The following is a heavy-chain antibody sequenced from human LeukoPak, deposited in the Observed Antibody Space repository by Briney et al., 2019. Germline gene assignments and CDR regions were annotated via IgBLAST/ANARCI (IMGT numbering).Heavy chain of an antibody. CDR3: AKGSYYDSSGSFYFDY. CDR1: GFTFTSYS. CDR2: ISGSGDNT. V-gene: IGHV3-23*01. Sequence: GGSLRLSCAASGFTFTSYSMNWVRQAPGKGLEWVSGISGSGDNTYYADSVKGRFTISRDNSKNTLYVQVNSLGTEDTAAYYCAKGSYYDSSGSFYFDYWGQGTLVTVSS. J-gene: IGHJ4*02. D-gene: IGHD3-22*01.